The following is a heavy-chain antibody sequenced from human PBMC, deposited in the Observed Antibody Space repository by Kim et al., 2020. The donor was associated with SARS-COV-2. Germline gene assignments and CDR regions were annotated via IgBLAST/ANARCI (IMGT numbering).Heavy chain of an antibody. J-gene: IGHJ4*02. Sequence: GGSLRLSCAASGFTFDDYAMHWVRQAPGKGLEWVSGISWNSGSIGYADSVKGRFTISRDNAKNSLYLQMNSLRAEDTALYYCAKDDLWFGEDWGQGTLVTVSS. CDR1: GFTFDDYA. V-gene: IGHV3-9*01. D-gene: IGHD3-10*01. CDR2: ISWNSGSI. CDR3: AKDDLWFGED.